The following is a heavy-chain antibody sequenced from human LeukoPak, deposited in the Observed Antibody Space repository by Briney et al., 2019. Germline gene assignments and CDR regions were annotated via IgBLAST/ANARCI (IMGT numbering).Heavy chain of an antibody. CDR3: AFLGYGSGFNSGY. CDR1: GFTFSSYE. CDR2: ISSSGSTI. J-gene: IGHJ4*02. V-gene: IGHV3-48*03. D-gene: IGHD3-10*01. Sequence: PGGSLRPSCAASGFTFSSYEMNWVRQAPGKGLEWVSYISSSGSTIYYADSVKGRFTISRDNAKNSLYLQMNSLRAEDTAVYYCAFLGYGSGFNSGYWGQGTLVTVSS.